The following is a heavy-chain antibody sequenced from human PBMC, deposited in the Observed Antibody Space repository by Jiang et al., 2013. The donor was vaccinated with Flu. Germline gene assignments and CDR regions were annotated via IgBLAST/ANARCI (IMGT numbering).Heavy chain of an antibody. J-gene: IGHJ6*03. V-gene: IGHV3-30*04. Sequence: VQLLESGGGVVQPGRSLRLSCAASGFTFSSYAIHWVRQAPGKGLEWVALISYHGRNEHYADAVKGRFTISRDNSKNTLYVQMNSLRAEDTAVYYCARDLDYYDSSGYYM. D-gene: IGHD3-22*01. CDR2: ISYHGRNE. CDR3: ARDLDYYDSSGYYM. CDR1: GFTFSSYA.